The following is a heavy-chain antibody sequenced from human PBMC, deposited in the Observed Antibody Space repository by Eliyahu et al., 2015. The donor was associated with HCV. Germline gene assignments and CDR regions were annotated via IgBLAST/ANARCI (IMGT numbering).Heavy chain of an antibody. D-gene: IGHD1-26*01. Sequence: QVQLQESGPGLVRPSETLSLTCTVSGASISSYYWSWIRQPPGKGLGWIGYLYYSGXTNSNPSLKSRVTMSIDTSKNQFSLRLTSVTAADTAMYYCAKIKGGGASWDYWGQGILVTVSS. CDR3: AKIKGGGASWDY. V-gene: IGHV4-59*01. CDR2: LYYSGXT. CDR1: GASISSYY. J-gene: IGHJ4*02.